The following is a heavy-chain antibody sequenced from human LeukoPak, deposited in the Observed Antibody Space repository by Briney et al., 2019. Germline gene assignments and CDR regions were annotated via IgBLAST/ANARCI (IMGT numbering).Heavy chain of an antibody. CDR3: ATGEIAARPFDY. D-gene: IGHD6-6*01. CDR2: FDPEDGET. Sequence: ASVKVSCKVSGYTLTELSMHWVRQAPGKGLEWMGGFDPEDGETIYAQKFQGRVTMTEDTSTDTAYMELSSLRSEDTAVYYCATGEIAARPFDYWGQGTLVTVSS. J-gene: IGHJ4*02. CDR1: GYTLTELS. V-gene: IGHV1-24*01.